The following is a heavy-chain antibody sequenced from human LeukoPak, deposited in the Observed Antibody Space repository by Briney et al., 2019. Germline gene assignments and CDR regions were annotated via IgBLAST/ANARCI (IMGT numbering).Heavy chain of an antibody. V-gene: IGHV1-18*01. CDR1: GYTFTSYG. Sequence: ASVRVSCKASGYTFTSYGISWVRQAPGQGLEWMGWISAYNGNTNYAQKLQGRVTMTTDTSTSTAYMELRSLRSDDTAVYYCARYDCGDPCGDYWGQGTLVTVSS. J-gene: IGHJ4*02. CDR3: ARYDCGDPCGDY. CDR2: ISAYNGNT. D-gene: IGHD4-17*01.